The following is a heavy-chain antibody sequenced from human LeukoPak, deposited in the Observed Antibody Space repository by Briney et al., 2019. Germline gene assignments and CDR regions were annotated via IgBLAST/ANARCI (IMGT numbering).Heavy chain of an antibody. CDR2: ISWNSGSI. V-gene: IGHV3-9*01. D-gene: IGHD4-23*01. CDR3: ARDLYYGGKSPLSS. CDR1: GFTFDDYA. Sequence: QSGGSLRLSCAASGFTFDDYAMHWVRQAPGKGLEWVSGISWNSGSIGYADSVKGRFTISRDNSKNTLYLQMNSLRADDTAVYYCARDLYYGGKSPLSSWGQGTLVTVSS. J-gene: IGHJ4*02.